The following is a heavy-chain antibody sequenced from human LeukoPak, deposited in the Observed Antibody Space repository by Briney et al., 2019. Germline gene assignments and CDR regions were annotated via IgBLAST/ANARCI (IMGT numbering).Heavy chain of an antibody. V-gene: IGHV4-59*12. CDR2: IYYNGAT. D-gene: IGHD2-15*01. J-gene: IGHJ4*02. CDR1: GGSISNNY. Sequence: SETLSLTCTVSGGSISNNYWTWLRQPPGKGLEWIGYIYYNGATSYNPSLKSRVTISVDTSKNQFSLKLSSVTAADTAVYYCAXXXRXXSGXSXYSXTLRISYXFXYWGQGTXVTVS. CDR3: AXXXRXXSGXSXYSXTLRISYXFXY.